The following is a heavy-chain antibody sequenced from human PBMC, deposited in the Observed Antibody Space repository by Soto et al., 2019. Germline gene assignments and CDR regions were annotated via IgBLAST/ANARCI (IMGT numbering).Heavy chain of an antibody. J-gene: IGHJ3*01. CDR3: ARDTSEHDAFDL. V-gene: IGHV1-2*02. Sequence: ASVKVSCKTSGYTFTDYFLHWVRLAPGQGPQWLGWINAQGGDTLYAQKFRGRVTLTRDTSMNTVYMELSSLRSEDTAVYYCARDTSEHDAFDLWGKGTMVTVS. CDR2: INAQGGDT. CDR1: GYTFTDYF. D-gene: IGHD1-26*01.